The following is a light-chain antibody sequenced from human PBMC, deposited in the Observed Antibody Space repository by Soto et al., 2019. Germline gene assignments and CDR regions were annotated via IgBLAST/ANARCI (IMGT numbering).Light chain of an antibody. J-gene: IGKJ4*01. V-gene: IGKV3-20*01. CDR1: QRVSTSY. CDR3: HQYGSSPFT. CDR2: ATS. Sequence: EIVLTQSPGTLSLSPGERATLSCRASQRVSTSYLAWYQQKPGQAPRLLIYATSNRATGIPDRFSGSGSGTDFRLTISRLEPEDFAVYYCHQYGSSPFTFGGGTKVDIK.